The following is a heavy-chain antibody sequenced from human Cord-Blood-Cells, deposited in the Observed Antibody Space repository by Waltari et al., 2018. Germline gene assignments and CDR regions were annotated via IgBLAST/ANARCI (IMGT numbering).Heavy chain of an antibody. V-gene: IGHV3-23*04. Sequence: EVQLVESGGGLVQPGGSLRLSCAASGFTFSSYAMSWLRQAPGKGLEGVSAISGSGGSTYYADSVKGRFTTSRYNSKNTLYLQMNSLRAEDTAVYYCAKLRRAAMDAFDIWGQGTMVTVSS. CDR1: GFTFSSYA. CDR3: AKLRRAAMDAFDI. J-gene: IGHJ3*02. CDR2: ISGSGGST.